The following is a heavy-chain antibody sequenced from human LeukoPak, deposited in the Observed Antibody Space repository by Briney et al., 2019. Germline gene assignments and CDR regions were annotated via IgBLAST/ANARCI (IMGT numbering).Heavy chain of an antibody. CDR2: INHSGST. V-gene: IGHV4-34*01. D-gene: IGHD5-18*01. Sequence: PSETLSLTCAVYGGSFSGYYWSWLRQPPGKGLEWFGEINHSGSTNDNPSLKSRVTISVDTSKNQFSLKLSSVTAADTAVYYCARRGGYSYGLISWGQGTLVTVSS. CDR3: ARRGGYSYGLIS. J-gene: IGHJ5*02. CDR1: GGSFSGYY.